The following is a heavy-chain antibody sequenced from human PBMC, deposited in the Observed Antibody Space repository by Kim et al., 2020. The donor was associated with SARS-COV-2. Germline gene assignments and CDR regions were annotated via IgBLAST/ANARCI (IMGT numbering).Heavy chain of an antibody. V-gene: IGHV4-34*01. CDR3: ARDVTLDF. Sequence: SETLSLTCAVYGGSFSGYYWSWIRQPPGKGLEWIGEIYHSGSTNYNPSLKSRVTISVDTSKNQFSLKLSSVTAADTAVYYCARDVTLDFWGQGSTDTFS. J-gene: IGHJ6*02. D-gene: IGHD4-4*01. CDR2: IYHSGST. CDR1: GGSFSGYY.